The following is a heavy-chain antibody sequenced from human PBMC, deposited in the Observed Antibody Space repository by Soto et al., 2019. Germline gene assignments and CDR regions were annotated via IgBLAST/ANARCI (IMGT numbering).Heavy chain of an antibody. CDR3: AKELKGRELLWFGESRGPFDY. CDR1: GFTFSSYA. D-gene: IGHD3-10*01. Sequence: GGSLRLSCAASGFTFSSYAMSWVRQAPGKGLEWVSAISGSGGSTYYADSVKGRFTISRDNSKNTLYLQMNSLRAEDTAVYYCAKELKGRELLWFGESRGPFDYWGQGTLVTVSS. V-gene: IGHV3-23*01. CDR2: ISGSGGST. J-gene: IGHJ4*02.